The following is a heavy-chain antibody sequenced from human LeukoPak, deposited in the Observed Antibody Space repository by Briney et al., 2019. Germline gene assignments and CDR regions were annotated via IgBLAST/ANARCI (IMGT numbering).Heavy chain of an antibody. CDR2: VFYSGST. Sequence: PSETLSLTCAVSVGYISSYYWTWIRQSPGKGLEWIGNVFYSGSTNYNPSLKSRVTISIDTSKNRFSLKLTSVTAADTAVYFCASGTVSGVIAPHSFHYWGRGTLVTVSS. D-gene: IGHD3-16*02. V-gene: IGHV4-59*01. CDR1: VGYISSYY. CDR3: ASGTVSGVIAPHSFHY. J-gene: IGHJ4*01.